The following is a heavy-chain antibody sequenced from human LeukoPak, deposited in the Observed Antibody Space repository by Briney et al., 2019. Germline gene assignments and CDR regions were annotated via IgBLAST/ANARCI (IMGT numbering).Heavy chain of an antibody. CDR2: IYYNGNT. CDR1: GGSISSSSYY. J-gene: IGHJ3*02. D-gene: IGHD6-13*01. V-gene: IGHV4-39*01. CDR3: ARVGEDSWYAFDI. Sequence: PSETLSLTCTVSGGSISSSSYYWGWIRQPPGKGLEWIGSIYYNGNTQYNPSLKSRVTISIDTSKNQFSLKLTSMTAADTAVYYCARVGEDSWYAFDIWGQGTMVTVSS.